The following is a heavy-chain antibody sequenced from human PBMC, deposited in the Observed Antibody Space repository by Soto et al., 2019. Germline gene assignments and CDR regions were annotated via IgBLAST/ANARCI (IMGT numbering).Heavy chain of an antibody. CDR2: INSDGSST. J-gene: IGHJ6*03. D-gene: IGHD6-13*01. V-gene: IGHV3-74*01. Sequence: GGSLRLSCAASGFTFSSYWMHWVRQAPGKGLVWVSRINSDGSSTSYADSVKGRFTISRDNAKNTLYLQMNSLRAEDTAVYYCARVHAGSRPNYMDVWGKGTTVTVSS. CDR1: GFTFSSYW. CDR3: ARVHAGSRPNYMDV.